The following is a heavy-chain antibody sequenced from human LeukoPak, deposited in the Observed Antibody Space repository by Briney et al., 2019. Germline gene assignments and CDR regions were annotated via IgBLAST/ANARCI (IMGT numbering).Heavy chain of an antibody. V-gene: IGHV1-3*01. CDR3: ARVDIVVVPAAITYFDY. CDR2: INAGNGNT. D-gene: IGHD2-2*01. Sequence: ASVNVSCKASGYTFTSYAMHWERQAPGQRLEWMGWINAGNGNTKYSQKFQGRVTITRDTSASTAYMELSSLRSEDTAVYYCARVDIVVVPAAITYFDYWGQGTLVTVSS. J-gene: IGHJ4*02. CDR1: GYTFTSYA.